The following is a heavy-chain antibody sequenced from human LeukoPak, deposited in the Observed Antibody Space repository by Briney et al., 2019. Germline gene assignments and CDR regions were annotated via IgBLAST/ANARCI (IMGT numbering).Heavy chain of an antibody. CDR1: GYTFTGYY. J-gene: IGHJ6*02. V-gene: IGHV1-2*06. CDR2: INPNSGGT. Sequence: ASVKVSCKASGYTFTGYYMHWVRQAPGQGREWMGRINPNSGGTNYAQKFQGRVTMTRDTSISTAYMELSRLRSDDTAVYYCARVDSSGYFYYYYYGMDVWGQGTTVTVSS. CDR3: ARVDSSGYFYYYYYGMDV. D-gene: IGHD3-22*01.